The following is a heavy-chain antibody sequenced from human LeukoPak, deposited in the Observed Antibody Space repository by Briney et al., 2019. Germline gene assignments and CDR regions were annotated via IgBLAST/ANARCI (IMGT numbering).Heavy chain of an antibody. CDR2: IIPIFGTA. CDR1: GGTFSSYA. D-gene: IGHD2-15*01. V-gene: IGHV1-69*06. Sequence: SVKVSCKASGGTFSSYAISWVRQAPGQGLEWMGGIIPIFGTANYAQKFQGRVTITADKSTSTAYMELSSLRSEDTAVYYCARLRVYCSGGSCYSGETTFYYMDVWGKGTTVTVPS. J-gene: IGHJ6*03. CDR3: ARLRVYCSGGSCYSGETTFYYMDV.